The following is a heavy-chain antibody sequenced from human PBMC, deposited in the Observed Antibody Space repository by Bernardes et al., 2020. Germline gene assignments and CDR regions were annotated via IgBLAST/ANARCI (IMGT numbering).Heavy chain of an antibody. V-gene: IGHV4-4*09. J-gene: IGHJ5*02. CDR2: IHTSGST. CDR3: ARLVVPAGNKVWFDP. CDR1: GDSIGLGHYF. Sequence: SETLSLTCAVSGDSIGLGHYFWNWIRQPPGQGLEWIGYIHTSGSTNYNPSLKSRATISLDTSRNQLYLKLNSVIAAATAVYYCARLVVPAGNKVWFDPWGQGTLVTVSS. D-gene: IGHD2-2*01.